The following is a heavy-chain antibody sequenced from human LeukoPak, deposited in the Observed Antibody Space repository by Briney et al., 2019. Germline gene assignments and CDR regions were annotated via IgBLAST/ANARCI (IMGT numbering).Heavy chain of an antibody. CDR3: ARLPVRDGCNRPQAY. CDR2: IIPILGIA. Sequence: SVKVSCKASGRTFSSYAISWVRQAPGQGLEWRGRIIPILGIANYAQTLQGRVTITADKSTSTAYMEMSSLSSEDTAVYYCARLPVRDGCNRPQAYWGQGTLVTVPS. J-gene: IGHJ4*02. V-gene: IGHV1-69*04. D-gene: IGHD5-24*01. CDR1: GRTFSSYA.